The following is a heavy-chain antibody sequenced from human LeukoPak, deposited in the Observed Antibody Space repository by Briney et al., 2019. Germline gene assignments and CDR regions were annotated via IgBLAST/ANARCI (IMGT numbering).Heavy chain of an antibody. D-gene: IGHD2-15*01. CDR2: ISYDRSKT. J-gene: IGHJ4*02. V-gene: IGHV3-30*04. Sequence: GRSLRLSCAASGFNFSTYAMRWVRQAPGKGLEWVGIISYDRSKTYYADPVKGRFTISRDNAKNKLYLQVNSLRTEDTAVYYCARDLQVAGLAGVGYWGQGTLVTVSS. CDR3: ARDLQVAGLAGVGY. CDR1: GFNFSTYA.